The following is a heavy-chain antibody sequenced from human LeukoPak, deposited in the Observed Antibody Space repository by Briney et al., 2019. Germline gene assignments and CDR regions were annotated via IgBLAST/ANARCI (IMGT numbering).Heavy chain of an antibody. J-gene: IGHJ4*02. CDR2: IYYNGST. Sequence: SETLSLTCTVSGGSISSYYGSWIRQPPGKGLEWIGYIYYNGSTNYNPFLKRRVTILVDTSKNQFSLKLSSVTAADTVVYYCARGGLEIEHDYWGQGTLVTVSS. V-gene: IGHV4-59*01. CDR3: ARGGLEIEHDY. D-gene: IGHD1-1*01. CDR1: GGSISSYY.